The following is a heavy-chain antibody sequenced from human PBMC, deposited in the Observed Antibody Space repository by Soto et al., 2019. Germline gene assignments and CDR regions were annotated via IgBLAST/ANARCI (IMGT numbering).Heavy chain of an antibody. CDR3: AREEASRDGYNSAHY. D-gene: IGHD5-12*01. CDR2: IIPILGTA. Sequence: QVQLVQSGAEVKKPGSSVKVSCKASGGTFSSYAISWVRQAPGQGLEWMGGIIPILGTANYAQKFQGRVTITADESTSTAYMELSSLRSEDTAVYYCAREEASRDGYNSAHYWGQGTLVTVSS. CDR1: GGTFSSYA. J-gene: IGHJ4*02. V-gene: IGHV1-69*01.